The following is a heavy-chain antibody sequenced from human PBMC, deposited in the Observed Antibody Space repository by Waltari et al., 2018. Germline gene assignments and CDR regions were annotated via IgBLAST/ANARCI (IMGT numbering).Heavy chain of an antibody. CDR1: GYSISSGYY. CDR3: ARGGIVVVPAAPIDY. CDR2: IYHSGST. D-gene: IGHD2-2*01. V-gene: IGHV4-38-2*02. J-gene: IGHJ4*02. Sequence: QVQLQESGPGLVKPSETLSLTCTVSGYSISSGYYWGWLRQPPGKGLEWIGSIYHSGSTYYNPSLKSRVTISVDTSKNQFSLKLSSVTAADTAVYYCARGGIVVVPAAPIDYWGQGTLVTVSS.